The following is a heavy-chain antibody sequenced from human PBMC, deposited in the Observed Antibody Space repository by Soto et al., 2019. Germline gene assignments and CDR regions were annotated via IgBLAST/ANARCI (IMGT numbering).Heavy chain of an antibody. CDR3: TRGLFSGITYSGSWYYFAS. V-gene: IGHV4-34*01. CDR2: INQSGSS. CDR1: GGSFSGYI. J-gene: IGHJ4*02. Sequence: QVRLQQWGAGLLKPSETLSLTCAVSGGSFSGYIWTWIRQTPGKGLQCIGQINQSGSSIYNPYLNNAVPITTKSHTTFTLTLSSVTAADPAVYYCTRGLFSGITYSGSWYYFASWGQGTMVTFSS. D-gene: IGHD3-10*01.